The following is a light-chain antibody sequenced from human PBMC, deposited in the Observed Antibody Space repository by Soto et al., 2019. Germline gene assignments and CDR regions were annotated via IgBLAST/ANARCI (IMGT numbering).Light chain of an antibody. V-gene: IGKV3-15*01. J-gene: IGKJ4*01. CDR1: QSVSSN. CDR2: GAS. CDR3: QQYNDLPLT. Sequence: EIVMTQSPATLSVSPGERATLSCRASQSVSSNLAWHQQKPGQAPRLLIYGASTRATGIAARFSGSGSGTEFTLTISSLQSEDFAVYYCQQYNDLPLTFGGGTKVEIK.